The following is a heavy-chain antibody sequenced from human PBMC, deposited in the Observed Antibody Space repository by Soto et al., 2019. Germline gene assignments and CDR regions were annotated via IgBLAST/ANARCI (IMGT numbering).Heavy chain of an antibody. CDR1: GFTFTDHA. J-gene: IGHJ4*02. V-gene: IGHV3-23*01. CDR3: ARPPLYSNGGYFDS. D-gene: IGHD6-19*01. CDR2: TSNNGDRT. Sequence: GSLRLSCAVSGFTFTDHAMTWVRQAPGKGLEWVSTTSNNGDRTFYADSVKGRFTVSTDRTNNTLYLQMNSLRADDTAVYFCARPPLYSNGGYFDSWGQGTLVTVSS.